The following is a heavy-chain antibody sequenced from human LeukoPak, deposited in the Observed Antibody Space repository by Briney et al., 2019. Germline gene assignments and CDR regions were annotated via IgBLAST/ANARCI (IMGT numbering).Heavy chain of an antibody. J-gene: IGHJ4*02. D-gene: IGHD3-10*01. CDR3: ARDRGTLY. V-gene: IGHV4-39*07. CDR1: GGSISSSSYY. CDR2: IYYSGST. Sequence: PSETLSLTCTVSGGSISSSSYYWGWIRQPPGKGLEWIGSIYYSGSTYYNPSLKSRVTISVDTSKNQFSLKLSSVTAADTAVYYCARDRGTLYWGQGTLVTVSS.